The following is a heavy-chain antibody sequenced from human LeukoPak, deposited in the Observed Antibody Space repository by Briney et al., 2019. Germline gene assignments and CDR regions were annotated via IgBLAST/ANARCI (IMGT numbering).Heavy chain of an antibody. V-gene: IGHV3-48*02. CDR2: ISSYSSTI. CDR3: AREVYSSGWSSFDY. Sequence: GGSLRLSCEASGFTFSSYSMNWVRQAPGKGLEWVSYISSYSSTIYYADSVKGRFTISRDNAKNSLYLQMNSLTDEDTAVYYCAREVYSSGWSSFDYWGQGTLVTVSS. J-gene: IGHJ4*02. CDR1: GFTFSSYS. D-gene: IGHD6-19*01.